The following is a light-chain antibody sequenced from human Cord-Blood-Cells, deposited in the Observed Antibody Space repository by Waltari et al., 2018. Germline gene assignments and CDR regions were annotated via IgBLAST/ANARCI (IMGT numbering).Light chain of an antibody. V-gene: IGLV2-14*01. CDR1: SSDVGGYNY. CDR3: SSYTGSITLV. CDR2: DVS. J-gene: IGLJ2*01. Sequence: QSALTQPASVSGSPGQSITISCTGTSSDVGGYNYVSWYQQHPGKAPKLMIYDVSNRPTGVSNRFSCSKSGSTASLTISGLHAEDEADYYCSSYTGSITLVFGGGTKLTVL.